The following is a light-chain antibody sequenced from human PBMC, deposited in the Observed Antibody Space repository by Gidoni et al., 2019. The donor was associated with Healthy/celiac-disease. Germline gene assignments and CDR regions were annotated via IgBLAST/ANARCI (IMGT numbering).Light chain of an antibody. V-gene: IGKV1-39*01. CDR2: AAS. CDR1: QRISSY. J-gene: IGKJ1*01. CDR3: QQSYSTPST. Sequence: DIQMTQSPSSLSASVGDRVTITCRASQRISSYLNWYQQKPGKATKLLIYAASSLQSGVPSRFSGSGSGTDFTLTISSLQPEDFATYYCQQSYSTPSTFGQGTKVEIK.